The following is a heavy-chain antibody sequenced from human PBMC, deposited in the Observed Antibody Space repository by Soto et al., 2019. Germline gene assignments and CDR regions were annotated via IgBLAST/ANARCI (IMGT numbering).Heavy chain of an antibody. CDR3: ARVYIGVGPITGGDDAFDI. CDR1: VGSISSSNW. V-gene: IGHV4-4*02. J-gene: IGHJ3*02. Sequence: SETLSLTCAFSVGSISSSNWWSWVRQPPGKGLEWIGEIYHSGSTNYNPSLKSRVTISVDKSKNQFSLKLSSVTAADTAVYYCARVYIGVGPITGGDDAFDIWGQGTMVTVSS. D-gene: IGHD2-8*02. CDR2: IYHSGST.